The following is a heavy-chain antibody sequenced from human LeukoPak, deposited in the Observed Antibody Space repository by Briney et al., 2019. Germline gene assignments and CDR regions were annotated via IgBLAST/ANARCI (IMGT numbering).Heavy chain of an antibody. D-gene: IGHD6-13*01. CDR2: INHSGST. J-gene: IGHJ4*02. CDR1: GGSFSGYY. V-gene: IGHV4-34*01. Sequence: PSETLSLTCAVYGGSFSGYYWSWIRQPPGKGLEWIGEINHSGSTNYNPSLKSRVTISVDTSKNQFSLKLSSVTAADTAVYYCARAAGSSWYEDWGQGTLVTVSS. CDR3: ARAAGSSWYED.